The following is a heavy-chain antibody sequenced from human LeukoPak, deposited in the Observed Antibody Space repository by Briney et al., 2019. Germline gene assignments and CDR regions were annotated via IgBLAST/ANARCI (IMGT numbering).Heavy chain of an antibody. V-gene: IGHV4-39*07. D-gene: IGHD3-10*01. Sequence: SETLSLTCIVSDGSISSSRYYWGWIRQPPGKGLEWIGSIYYSGSTNYNPSLKSRVTISVDTSNNQFSLKLSSVTAADTAVYYCAREAFTMVRGVIIYYYYYMDVWGKGTTVTISS. CDR2: IYYSGST. CDR3: AREAFTMVRGVIIYYYYYMDV. J-gene: IGHJ6*03. CDR1: DGSISSSRYY.